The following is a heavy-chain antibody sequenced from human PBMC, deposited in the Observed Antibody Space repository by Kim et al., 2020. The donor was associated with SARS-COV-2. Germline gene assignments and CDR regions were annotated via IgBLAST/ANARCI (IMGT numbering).Heavy chain of an antibody. D-gene: IGHD5-12*01. CDR1: GFTFSSYA. V-gene: IGHV3-64D*09. CDR3: VKQPTKLRGYSGYVFPGDAFDI. J-gene: IGHJ3*02. Sequence: GGSLRLSCSASGFTFSSYAMHWVRQAPGKGLEYVSAISSNGGSTYYADSVKGRFTISRDNSKNTLYLQMSSLRAEDTAVYYCVKQPTKLRGYSGYVFPGDAFDIWGQGTMVTVSS. CDR2: ISSNGGST.